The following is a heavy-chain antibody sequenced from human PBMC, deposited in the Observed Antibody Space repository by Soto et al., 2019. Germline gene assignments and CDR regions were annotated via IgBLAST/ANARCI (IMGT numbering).Heavy chain of an antibody. CDR1: GYTLTELS. CDR3: ASPLPVEPGNYYFYGVDV. D-gene: IGHD1-1*01. V-gene: IGHV1-24*01. J-gene: IGHJ6*02. CDR2: FDPEDGET. Sequence: ASVKVSCKVSGYTLTELSIHWVRQAPGRGLEWMGGFDPEDGETIYAQKFQGRVTMTEDTSTDTAYMDLSSLRSEDTAVYYCASPLPVEPGNYYFYGVDVWGQGTTVTVS.